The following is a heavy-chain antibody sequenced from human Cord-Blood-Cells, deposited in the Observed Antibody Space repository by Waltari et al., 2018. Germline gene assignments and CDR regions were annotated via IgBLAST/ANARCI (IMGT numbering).Heavy chain of an antibody. Sequence: QLQLQESGPGMVKPSETLSLTCTVSGGSISSSSYYWGWIRPPPGKGLGWIGSINYSWSTYYNPSLKSRVTISVDTSKNQFSLKLSSVTAADTAVYYCANIDYWGQGTLVTVSS. CDR3: ANIDY. J-gene: IGHJ4*02. V-gene: IGHV4-39*01. CDR2: INYSWST. CDR1: GGSISSSSYY.